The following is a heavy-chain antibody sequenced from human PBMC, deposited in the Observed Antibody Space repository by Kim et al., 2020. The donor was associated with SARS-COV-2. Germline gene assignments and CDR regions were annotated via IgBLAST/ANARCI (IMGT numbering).Heavy chain of an antibody. CDR2: IYSGGST. V-gene: IGHV3-53*01. Sequence: GGSLRLSCAASGFTVSSNYMSWVRQAPGKGLEWVSVIYSGGSTYYADSVKGRFTISRDNSKNTLYLQMNSLRAEYTAVYYCASLMPGPFDIWGQGTMVTVSS. J-gene: IGHJ3*02. CDR3: ASLMPGPFDI. CDR1: GFTVSSNY. D-gene: IGHD2-2*01.